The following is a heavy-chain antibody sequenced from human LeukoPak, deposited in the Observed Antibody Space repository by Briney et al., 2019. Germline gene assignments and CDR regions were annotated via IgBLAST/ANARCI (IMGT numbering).Heavy chain of an antibody. CDR1: GFTFSSYG. D-gene: IGHD2-15*01. V-gene: IGHV3-30*03. CDR2: ISYDGSNK. Sequence: GGSLRLSCAASGFTFSSYGMHRVRQAPGKGLEWVAVISYDGSNKYYADSVKGRFTISRDNSKNTLYLQMNSLRAEDTAVYYCASGYCSGGSCDEAGYWGQGTLVTVSS. CDR3: ASGYCSGGSCDEAGY. J-gene: IGHJ4*02.